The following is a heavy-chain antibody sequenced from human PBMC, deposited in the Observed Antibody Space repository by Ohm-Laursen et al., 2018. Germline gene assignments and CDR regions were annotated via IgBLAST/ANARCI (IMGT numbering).Heavy chain of an antibody. D-gene: IGHD4-11*01. Sequence: ASVKVSCNASGYTFTSYGISWVRQAPGQGLEWMGWISAYNGNTNYAQKLQGRVTMTTDTSTSTAYMELRSLRSDDTAVYYCARDQRVHDYISAFDIWGQGTMVTVSS. V-gene: IGHV1-18*01. CDR1: GYTFTSYG. J-gene: IGHJ3*02. CDR3: ARDQRVHDYISAFDI. CDR2: ISAYNGNT.